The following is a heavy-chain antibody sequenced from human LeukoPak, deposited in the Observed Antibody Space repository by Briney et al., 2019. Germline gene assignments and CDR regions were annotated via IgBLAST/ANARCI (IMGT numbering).Heavy chain of an antibody. Sequence: SETLSLTCSVSGVSITSNYWTWIRQPAGRGLEWIGRVSTRGNTNYNPSLKSRVTMSVDTPKNLFSLKLTSVTAADTAMYYCARDQRWLQPPSGYWGQGTLVTVSS. CDR1: GVSITSNY. CDR2: VSTRGNT. J-gene: IGHJ4*02. D-gene: IGHD5-24*01. CDR3: ARDQRWLQPPSGY. V-gene: IGHV4-4*07.